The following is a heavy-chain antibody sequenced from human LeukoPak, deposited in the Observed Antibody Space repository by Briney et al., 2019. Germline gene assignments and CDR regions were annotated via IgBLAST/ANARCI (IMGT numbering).Heavy chain of an antibody. CDR1: GGSISSYY. Sequence: PSETLSLTCTVSGGSISSYYWSWIRQPPGKGLEWIGYIYYTGSTNYNPSLKSRVTISVDTSKKQFSLKLSSVTAADTAVYYCASSPGDYYFDYRGQGTLVTVSS. CDR3: ASSPGDYYFDY. D-gene: IGHD4-17*01. J-gene: IGHJ4*02. CDR2: IYYTGST. V-gene: IGHV4-59*01.